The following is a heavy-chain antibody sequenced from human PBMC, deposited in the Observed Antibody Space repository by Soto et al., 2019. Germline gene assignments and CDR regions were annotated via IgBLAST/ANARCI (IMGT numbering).Heavy chain of an antibody. J-gene: IGHJ4*02. D-gene: IGHD6-13*01. CDR3: ARDFKRYSSPPGPLEY. Sequence: SETLSLTCTISGGPMSNYYCSWFRQPPGQGLEWIGYMGYDGYTSYNPSLRSRVTISLDTSKHQFSLQLSSVTAADTAVYYCARDFKRYSSPPGPLEYWGLGTLVTVSS. CDR2: MGYDGYT. CDR1: GGPMSNYY. V-gene: IGHV4-59*12.